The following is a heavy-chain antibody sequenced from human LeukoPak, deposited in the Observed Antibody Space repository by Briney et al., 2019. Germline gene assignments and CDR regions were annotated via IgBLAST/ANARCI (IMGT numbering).Heavy chain of an antibody. J-gene: IGHJ4*02. V-gene: IGHV3-23*01. D-gene: IGHD1-26*01. CDR2: ISGSGGNT. CDR1: GFIFSDYA. Sequence: GGSLRLSCAASGFIFSDYAVSWVRQAPGKGLEWVSSISGSGGNTYYADSVKGQFTISRDNSKNTLYLQIYSLRAEDTAVYYCAKDLALYSGPYTGSYYSPIDYWGQGTLVTVSS. CDR3: AKDLALYSGPYTGSYYSPIDY.